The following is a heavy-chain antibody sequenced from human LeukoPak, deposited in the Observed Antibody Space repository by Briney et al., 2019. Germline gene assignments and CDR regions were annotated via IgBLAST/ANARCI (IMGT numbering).Heavy chain of an antibody. CDR3: ARGGRYCSSTSCPGNAFDI. CDR2: INPNSGGT. J-gene: IGHJ3*02. D-gene: IGHD2-2*01. CDR1: GYAFTGYY. Sequence: ASVKVSCXASGYAFTGYYMHWVRQAPGQGLEWMEWINPNSGGTNYAQKFQGRVTMTRDTSISTAYMELSRLRSDDTAVYYCARGGRYCSSTSCPGNAFDIWGQGTMVTVSS. V-gene: IGHV1-2*02.